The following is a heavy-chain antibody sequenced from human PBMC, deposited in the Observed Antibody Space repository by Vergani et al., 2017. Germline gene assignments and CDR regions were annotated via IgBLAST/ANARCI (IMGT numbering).Heavy chain of an antibody. CDR2: ISYVGSNK. CDR1: GFTFSSYG. Sequence: QVQLVESGGGVVQPGRSLRLSCAASGFTFSSYGMHWVRQAPGKGLEWVAVISYVGSNKYYADSVKGRFTISRDNSKNTLYLQMNSLRAEDTAVYYCAKIGYCSSTSCYTGAFDIWGQGTMVTVSS. D-gene: IGHD2-2*02. V-gene: IGHV3-30*18. J-gene: IGHJ3*02. CDR3: AKIGYCSSTSCYTGAFDI.